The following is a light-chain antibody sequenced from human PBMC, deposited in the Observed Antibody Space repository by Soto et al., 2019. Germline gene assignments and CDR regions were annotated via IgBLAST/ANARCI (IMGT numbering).Light chain of an antibody. CDR3: QQSYKTPPT. J-gene: IGKJ1*01. Sequence: DIQMTQSPSSLSASVGDRVTITCRASQSISSYLNWYQQKPGKAPKLLIYAASSLQSGVPSRFGGSGSGTDFTLTITSLQTEDFATYYCQQSYKTPPTFGRGTKVDIK. CDR1: QSISSY. V-gene: IGKV1-39*01. CDR2: AAS.